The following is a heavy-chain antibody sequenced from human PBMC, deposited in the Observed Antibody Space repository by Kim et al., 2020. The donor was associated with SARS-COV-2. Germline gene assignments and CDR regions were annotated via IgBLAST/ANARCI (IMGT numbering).Heavy chain of an antibody. J-gene: IGHJ6*02. CDR3: TDGLDV. V-gene: IGHV3-15*01. CDR1: RFSFSDAW. Sequence: GGSLRLSCAASRFSFSDAWMYWVRQVPGKGLEWVGRIKSKADGGTTVYAPPVKDRFTISRDDSKTTLYLQMNSLKSEDTAVYYCTDGLDVWCQGTTVTVS. CDR2: IKSKADGGTT.